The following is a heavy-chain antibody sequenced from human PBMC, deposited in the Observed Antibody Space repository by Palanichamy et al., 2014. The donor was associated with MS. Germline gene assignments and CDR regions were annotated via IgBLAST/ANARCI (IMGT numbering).Heavy chain of an antibody. CDR1: IHLGDYA. J-gene: IGHJ4*02. V-gene: IGHV3-49*03. D-gene: IGHD3-10*01. CDR3: SRVFSSNSGRYLDY. CDR2: IRSKAYGTT. Sequence: QLVEVWGRLGTARAVPETLLYSVWIHLGDYAMSWFRQAPGKGLEWVGFIRSKAYGTTEYAASVKGRFSISRDDSKSIAYLQMNSLKTEDTAVYYCSRVFSSNSGRYLDYWGQGTLVTVSS.